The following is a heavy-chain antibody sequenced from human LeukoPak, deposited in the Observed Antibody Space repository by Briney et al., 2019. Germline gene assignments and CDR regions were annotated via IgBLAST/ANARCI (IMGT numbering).Heavy chain of an antibody. CDR2: IWYDGSNK. CDR3: ARAAAGYYDILTGYQPSPFDY. J-gene: IGHJ4*02. D-gene: IGHD3-9*01. Sequence: GGSLRLSCAASGFTFSSCGMHWVRQAPGKGLEWVAVIWYDGSNKYYADSVKGRFTISRDNSKNTLYLQMNSLRAEDTAVYYCARAAAGYYDILTGYQPSPFDYWGQGTLVTVSS. V-gene: IGHV3-33*01. CDR1: GFTFSSCG.